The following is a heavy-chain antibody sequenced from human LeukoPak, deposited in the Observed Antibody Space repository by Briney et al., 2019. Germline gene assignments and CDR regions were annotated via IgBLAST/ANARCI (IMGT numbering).Heavy chain of an antibody. CDR2: IYTSGST. CDR3: AREEANWGCLDY. D-gene: IGHD7-27*01. CDR1: GGSISSGSYY. J-gene: IGHJ4*02. V-gene: IGHV4-61*02. Sequence: SQTLSLTCTVSGGSISSGSYYWSWIRQPAGKGLEWIGRIYTSGSTNYNPSLKSRVTISVDTSKNQFSLKLSSETAADTAVYYCAREEANWGCLDYWGQGTLVTVSS.